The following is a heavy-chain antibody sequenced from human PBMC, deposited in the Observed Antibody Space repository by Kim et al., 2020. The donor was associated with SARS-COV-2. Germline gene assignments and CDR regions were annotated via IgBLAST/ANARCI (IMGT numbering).Heavy chain of an antibody. Sequence: ASVKVSCKASGYTFTSTYIDYVRQAPGQGLEWMGTINPSGGRTTYAQKFQGRVTMTSDTSTSKVFMELGSLRSEDTAVYYCATLRGSYANYWGQGTLVTV. CDR3: ATLRGSYANY. J-gene: IGHJ4*02. V-gene: IGHV1-46*01. CDR1: GYTFTSTY. D-gene: IGHD1-1*01. CDR2: INPSGGRT.